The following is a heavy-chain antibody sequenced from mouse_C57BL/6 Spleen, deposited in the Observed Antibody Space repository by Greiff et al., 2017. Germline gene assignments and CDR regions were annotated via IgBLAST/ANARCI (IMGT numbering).Heavy chain of an antibody. CDR1: GYTFTSYW. V-gene: IGHV1-7*01. CDR3: ANDGSSRYYAMDY. Sequence: VQLQESGAELAKPGASVKLSCKASGYTFTSYWMHWVKQRPGQGLEWIGYINPSSGYTKYNQKFKDKATLTADKSSSTAYMQLSSLTYEDSAVYYCANDGSSRYYAMDYWGQGTSVTVSS. D-gene: IGHD1-1*01. J-gene: IGHJ4*01. CDR2: INPSSGYT.